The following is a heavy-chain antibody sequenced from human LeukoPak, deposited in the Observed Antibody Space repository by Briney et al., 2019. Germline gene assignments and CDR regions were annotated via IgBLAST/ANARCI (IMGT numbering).Heavy chain of an antibody. CDR3: ARQAYYSESGSWTGFDY. CDR2: IYTNENT. V-gene: IGHV4-4*09. CDR1: GGSINGYY. Sequence: SETLSLTCTVSGGSINGYYWSWIRQPPGKGLERIGYIYTNENTNYNPPLKSRVTMSVDTSKNQFSLRLSSVTAADTAVYYCARQAYYSESGSWTGFDYWGQGTLVPVSS. J-gene: IGHJ4*02. D-gene: IGHD3-10*01.